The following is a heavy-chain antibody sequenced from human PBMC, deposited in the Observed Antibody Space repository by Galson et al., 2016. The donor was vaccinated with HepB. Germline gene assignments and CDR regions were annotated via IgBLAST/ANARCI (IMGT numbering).Heavy chain of an antibody. CDR3: AKDYVGGSYLLTQFDY. J-gene: IGHJ4*02. Sequence: SLRLSCAASGFTFSRYAMTWVRQAPGKGLEWVSGLSGSGAHTYYADSVKGRFTISRDNSKNTLYLQMNCLRVEDTAVYYCAKDYVGGSYLLTQFDYWGQGTLVTVSS. CDR1: GFTFSRYA. D-gene: IGHD3-16*02. V-gene: IGHV3-23*01. CDR2: LSGSGAHT.